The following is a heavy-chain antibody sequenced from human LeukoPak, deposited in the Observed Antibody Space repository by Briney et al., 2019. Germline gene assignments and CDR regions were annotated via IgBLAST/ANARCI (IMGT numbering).Heavy chain of an antibody. CDR3: ARGVLSGYSSSWPAYFDY. D-gene: IGHD6-13*01. Sequence: GGSLRLSCAASGFTFSSYSMNWVRQAPGKGPEWVSSISSSSSYIYYADSVKGRFTISRDNAKNSLYLQMNSLRAEDTAVYYCARGVLSGYSSSWPAYFDYWGQGTLVTVSS. V-gene: IGHV3-21*01. J-gene: IGHJ4*02. CDR2: ISSSSSYI. CDR1: GFTFSSYS.